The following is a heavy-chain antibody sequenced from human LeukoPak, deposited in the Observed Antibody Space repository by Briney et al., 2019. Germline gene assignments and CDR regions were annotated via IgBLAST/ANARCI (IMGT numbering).Heavy chain of an antibody. J-gene: IGHJ4*02. Sequence: QSGGSLRLSCAASGITVTSDYMSWVRQASGKGLEWVSVICSGDNTYYADSVKGRFTISRDNSKNMVYLQMNSLRAEDTAVYYCARGAITAACPLDYWGQGTLVTVSS. D-gene: IGHD6-6*01. CDR1: GITVTSDY. V-gene: IGHV3-53*01. CDR2: ICSGDNT. CDR3: ARGAITAACPLDY.